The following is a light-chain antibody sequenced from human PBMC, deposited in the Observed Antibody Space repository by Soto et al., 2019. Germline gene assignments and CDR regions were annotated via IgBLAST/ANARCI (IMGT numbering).Light chain of an antibody. CDR3: SSYTSATTWV. V-gene: IGLV2-14*01. CDR2: EVS. CDR1: STDVGGYDH. J-gene: IGLJ3*02. Sequence: QSALTQPASVSESPGPSITISCIGTSTDVGGYDHVSWYQQHPGKAPKVIISEVSNRPSGVSTRFSGSKSGNTASLTISGLQTEDEADYYCSSYTSATTWVFGGGTKLTVL.